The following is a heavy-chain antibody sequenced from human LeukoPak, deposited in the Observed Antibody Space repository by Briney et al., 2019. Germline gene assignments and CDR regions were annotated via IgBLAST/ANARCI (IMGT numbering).Heavy chain of an antibody. D-gene: IGHD1-1*01. Sequence: GGSLRLSCAASGFTFSSYSINWVRQAPGKGLEWVSYISSSSSTIYYADSVKGRFTISRDNAKNSLYLQMNSLRVDDTAVYYCARDWYNSLNYFDYWGQGXLVTVSS. V-gene: IGHV3-48*04. CDR3: ARDWYNSLNYFDY. CDR2: ISSSSSTI. J-gene: IGHJ4*02. CDR1: GFTFSSYS.